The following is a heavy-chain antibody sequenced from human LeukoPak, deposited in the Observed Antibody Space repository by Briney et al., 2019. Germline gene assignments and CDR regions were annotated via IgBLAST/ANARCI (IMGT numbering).Heavy chain of an antibody. CDR3: TTAPGTIVRGVLIDV. CDR1: GFPFSHAR. V-gene: IGHV3-15*05. Sequence: GGSLRHSRAATGFPFSHARLSSLRQATGKGLEWLGRIKGKNDDETPDYGAPVKGRLTLSRDDSKNTVFLQMNGLKTEDTGIYYCTTAPGTIVRGVLIDVWGTGTAVTVSS. J-gene: IGHJ6*04. D-gene: IGHD3-10*01. CDR2: IKGKNDDETP.